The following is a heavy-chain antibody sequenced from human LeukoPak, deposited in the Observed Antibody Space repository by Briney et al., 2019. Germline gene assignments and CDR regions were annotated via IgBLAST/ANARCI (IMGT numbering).Heavy chain of an antibody. D-gene: IGHD2-2*01. CDR3: ARDASHPYYYYYFMDV. CDR2: IYTSGST. CDR1: GGSIGGYY. Sequence: SETLYLTCTGSGGSIGGYYWSWIRQPAGKGLEWIGLIYTSGSTNYNPSPKSRVTMSEDTSKNQFSLKLSSVTAADTAVYYCARDASHPYYYYYFMDVWGKGTTVTVS. J-gene: IGHJ6*03. V-gene: IGHV4-4*07.